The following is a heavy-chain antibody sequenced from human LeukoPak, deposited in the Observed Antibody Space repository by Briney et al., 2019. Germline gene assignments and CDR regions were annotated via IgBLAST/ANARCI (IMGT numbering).Heavy chain of an antibody. Sequence: ASVKVSCKASGYTFSSYGIIWVRQAPGQGLEWMGWINPNNGDTNYAQNFQGRVTMTRATSTSTAYMELSRLRSDDTAVYYCARDEYSNLSGRFDPWGQGTLVTVSS. CDR3: ARDEYSNLSGRFDP. J-gene: IGHJ5*02. V-gene: IGHV1-2*02. CDR2: INPNNGDT. CDR1: GYTFSSYG. D-gene: IGHD6-6*01.